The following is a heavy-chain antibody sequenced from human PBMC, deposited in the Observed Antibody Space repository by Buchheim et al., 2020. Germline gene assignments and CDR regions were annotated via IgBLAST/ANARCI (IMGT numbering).Heavy chain of an antibody. CDR3: AREQIAVADY. Sequence: QVQLVESGGGVVQPGRSLRLSCAASGFTFSSYAMHRVRQAPGKGLEWVAVISYDGSDKYYADSVKGRFTISRDNSKNTLYLQMNSLRADDTAVYYCAREQIAVADYWGQGTL. V-gene: IGHV3-30-3*01. CDR2: ISYDGSDK. D-gene: IGHD6-19*01. J-gene: IGHJ4*02. CDR1: GFTFSSYA.